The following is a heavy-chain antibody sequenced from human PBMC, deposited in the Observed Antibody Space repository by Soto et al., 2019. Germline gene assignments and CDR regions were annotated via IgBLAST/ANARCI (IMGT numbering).Heavy chain of an antibody. J-gene: IGHJ6*03. Sequence: GGSLRLSCAASGFTFSSYSMNWVRQAPGKGLEWVSSISSSSSYIYYADSVKGRFTISRDNAKNSLYLQMNSLRAEDTAVYYCARARDYGDYEDYYYYYYMDVWGKGTTVTVSS. CDR2: ISSSSSYI. CDR1: GFTFSSYS. CDR3: ARARDYGDYEDYYYYYYMDV. D-gene: IGHD4-17*01. V-gene: IGHV3-21*01.